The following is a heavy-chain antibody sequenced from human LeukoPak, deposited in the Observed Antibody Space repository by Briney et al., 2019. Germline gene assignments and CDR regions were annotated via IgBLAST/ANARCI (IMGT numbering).Heavy chain of an antibody. J-gene: IGHJ4*02. CDR3: ARAQNYYDSGGYHYFDY. CDR2: INHSGST. D-gene: IGHD3-22*01. CDR1: GGSFSGYY. Sequence: SETLSLTCAVYGGSFSGYYWSWIRQPPGKGLEWIGEINHSGSTNYNPSLKSRVTISVDTSKNQFSLKLSSVTAADTAVYYCARAQNYYDSGGYHYFDYWGQGTLVTVSS. V-gene: IGHV4-34*01.